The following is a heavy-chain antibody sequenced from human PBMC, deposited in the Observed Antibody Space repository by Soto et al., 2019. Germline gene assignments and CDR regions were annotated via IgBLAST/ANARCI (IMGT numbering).Heavy chain of an antibody. D-gene: IGHD3-22*01. V-gene: IGHV4-30-4*01. Sequence: SETLSLTCTVSGGSISSGDYYWSWIRQPPGKGLEWIGYIYYSGSTYYNPSLKSRVTISVGTSKNQFSLKLSSVTAADTAVYYCARGYYYDSSGPRDAFDIWGQGTMVTVSS. CDR2: IYYSGST. J-gene: IGHJ3*02. CDR3: ARGYYYDSSGPRDAFDI. CDR1: GGSISSGDYY.